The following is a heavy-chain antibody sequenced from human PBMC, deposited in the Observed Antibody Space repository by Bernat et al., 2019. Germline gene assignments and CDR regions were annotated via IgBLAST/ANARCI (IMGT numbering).Heavy chain of an antibody. CDR2: INHSGST. CDR3: AREEGRKVVVVI. Sequence: QLQLQESGPGLVKPSETLSLTCTVSGGSISSSSYYWGWIRQPPGKGLEWIGEINHSGSTNYNPSLKSRVTISVDTSKNQFSLKLSSVTAADTAVYYCAREEGRKVVVVIWGQGTLVTVSS. CDR1: GGSISSSSYY. V-gene: IGHV4-39*07. D-gene: IGHD2-2*01. J-gene: IGHJ4*02.